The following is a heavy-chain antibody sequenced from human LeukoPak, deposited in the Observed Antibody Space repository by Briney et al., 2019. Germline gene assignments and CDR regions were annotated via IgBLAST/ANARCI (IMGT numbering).Heavy chain of an antibody. D-gene: IGHD3-10*01. J-gene: IGHJ5*02. CDR3: ARVTMVRGVIPGWFDP. CDR2: INPNSGGT. CDR1: GYTFTGYY. Sequence: ASVKVSCKASGYTFTGYYMHWVRQAPGQGLEWMGWINPNSGGTNYAQKFQGRVTMTRDTSISTAYMELSRLRSDDTAVYYCARVTMVRGVIPGWFDPWGQGTLVTVSS. V-gene: IGHV1-2*02.